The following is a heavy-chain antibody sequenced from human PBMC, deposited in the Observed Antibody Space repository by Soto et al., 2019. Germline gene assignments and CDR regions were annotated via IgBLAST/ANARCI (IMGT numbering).Heavy chain of an antibody. CDR3: ASRYYSGWGSYYNEMDY. CDR1: GGSISSSSYY. D-gene: IGHD3-10*01. V-gene: IGHV4-39*01. Sequence: QLQLQESGPGLVKPSETLSLTCTVSGGSISSSSYYWGWIRQPPGKGLEWIGSIYYSGSTYYNPSLKSRVTISVDTSKNQFSLKLSSVTAADTAVYYCASRYYSGWGSYYNEMDYWGQGTLVTVSS. J-gene: IGHJ4*02. CDR2: IYYSGST.